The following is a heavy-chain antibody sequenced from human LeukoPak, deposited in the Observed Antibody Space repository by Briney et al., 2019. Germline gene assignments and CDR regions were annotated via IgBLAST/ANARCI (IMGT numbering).Heavy chain of an antibody. V-gene: IGHV4-59*08. CDR3: ARYSGSPNDAFDI. CDR2: IYYSGNT. CDR1: AGSINTYY. J-gene: IGHJ3*02. Sequence: PSETLSLTFTVSAGSINTYYWSWIRQPPGRGLEWIGYIYYSGNTNYNPSLKSRVTISVDTSQNQFSLNLGSVTAADTAVYYCARYSGSPNDAFDIWGQGTMVTVSS. D-gene: IGHD1-26*01.